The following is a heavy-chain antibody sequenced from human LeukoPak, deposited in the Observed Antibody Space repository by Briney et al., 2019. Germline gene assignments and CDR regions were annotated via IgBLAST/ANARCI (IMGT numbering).Heavy chain of an antibody. CDR2: ISSSSSYI. Sequence: PGGSLRLSCAASGFTFSSYSMNWVRQAPGKGLEWVSSISSSSSYIYYAGSVKGRFTISRDNAKNSLYLQMNSLRAEDMAVYYCARSYYYDRSAGGWFDPWGQGTLVTVSS. J-gene: IGHJ5*02. CDR1: GFTFSSYS. D-gene: IGHD3-22*01. V-gene: IGHV3-21*01. CDR3: ARSYYYDRSAGGWFDP.